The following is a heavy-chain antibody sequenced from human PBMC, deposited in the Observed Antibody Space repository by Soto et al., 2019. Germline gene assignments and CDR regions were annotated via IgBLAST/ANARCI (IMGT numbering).Heavy chain of an antibody. Sequence: PSETLSLTCTVSGGSISSGGYYWSWIRQHPGKGLEWIGYIYYSGSTYYTPSLKSRVTISVDTSKNQFSLKLSSVTAADTAVYYCASNNYVILTGRYWYFDLWGRGTLVTVS. V-gene: IGHV4-31*03. J-gene: IGHJ2*01. CDR2: IYYSGST. CDR1: GGSISSGGYY. D-gene: IGHD3-9*01. CDR3: ASNNYVILTGRYWYFDL.